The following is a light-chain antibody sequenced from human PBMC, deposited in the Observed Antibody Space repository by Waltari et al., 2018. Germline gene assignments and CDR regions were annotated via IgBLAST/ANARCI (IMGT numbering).Light chain of an antibody. CDR1: SSNIGTNP. CDR3: ASWDDTLNVPV. V-gene: IGLV1-44*01. CDR2: RNN. Sequence: QSVLTQPPSASGTPGQRVTVSCSGISSNIGTNPVNWYQQFPGTAPKVLIHRNNQRPSGVPDRFSGSKSGTSASLAISGLQSEDEATYYCASWDDTLNVPVFGGGTKLTVL. J-gene: IGLJ3*02.